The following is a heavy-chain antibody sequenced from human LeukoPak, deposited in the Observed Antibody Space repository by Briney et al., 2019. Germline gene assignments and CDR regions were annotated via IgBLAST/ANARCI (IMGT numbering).Heavy chain of an antibody. CDR1: GYTFTSYG. CDR3: AREYSSGWYEGDWFDP. V-gene: IGHV1-2*02. D-gene: IGHD6-19*01. CDR2: INPNSGGT. Sequence: ASVKVSCKASGYTFTSYGISWVRQAPGQGLEWMGWINPNSGGTNYAQKFQGRVTMTRDTSISTAYMELSRLRSDDTAVYYCAREYSSGWYEGDWFDPWGQGTLVTVSS. J-gene: IGHJ5*02.